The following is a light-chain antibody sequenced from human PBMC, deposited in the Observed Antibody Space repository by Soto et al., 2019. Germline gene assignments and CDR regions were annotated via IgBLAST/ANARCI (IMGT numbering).Light chain of an antibody. Sequence: DIQMTQSPSSLSASVGDRVTITCRASQSISSYLNWYQQKPGKAPKLLIYAASSLQSGVPSRFSGSGSGTDFTHTISSLQPEDFATYYCQQSYSTGITFGGGTKVEIK. V-gene: IGKV1-39*01. J-gene: IGKJ4*01. CDR3: QQSYSTGIT. CDR2: AAS. CDR1: QSISSY.